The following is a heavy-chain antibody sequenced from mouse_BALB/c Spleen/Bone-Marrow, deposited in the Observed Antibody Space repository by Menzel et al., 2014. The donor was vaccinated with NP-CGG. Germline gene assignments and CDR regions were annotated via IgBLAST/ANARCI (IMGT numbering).Heavy chain of an antibody. Sequence: VQLKESGAELVRPGALVKLSCKASGFNIKGYYMHWVKQRPEQGLEWIGWIDPENGNTIYDPKFQGKASITADTSSNTAYQQLSSLTSEDTAVYYCASGYYGSSPYWYFDVWGAGTTVTVSS. CDR1: GFNIKGYY. CDR2: IDPENGNT. CDR3: ASGYYGSSPYWYFDV. J-gene: IGHJ1*01. D-gene: IGHD1-1*01. V-gene: IGHV14-1*02.